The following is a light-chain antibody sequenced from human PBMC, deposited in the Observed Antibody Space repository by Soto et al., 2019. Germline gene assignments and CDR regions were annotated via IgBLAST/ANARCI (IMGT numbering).Light chain of an antibody. CDR1: QSVLYGSDNRNF. CDR2: WAT. CDR3: QQFYRAPAT. V-gene: IGKV4-1*01. Sequence: DIVMTQSPDSLAVSLGERAAINCKSSQSVLYGSDNRNFLASYQQKPRQAPKLLVYWATIRESGVPDRFSGGGSGTDFTLAISSLQPEDVAVYYCQQFYRAPATFGQGTKVEI. J-gene: IGKJ1*01.